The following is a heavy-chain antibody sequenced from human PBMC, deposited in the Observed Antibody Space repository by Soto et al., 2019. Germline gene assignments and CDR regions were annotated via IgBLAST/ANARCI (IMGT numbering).Heavy chain of an antibody. CDR2: ISYDGGLQ. CDR3: VSDRGYGHASVPYS. Sequence: QAHLVESGGGVVQPGRSLRLSCAASGFTFTSYGMHWVRQAPGTRLEGVAVISYDGGLQHYADSVKGRFTISRDNSKNMVLLHMNSLRAEDTAVYYCVSDRGYGHASVPYSWGQGTLVSVSS. CDR1: GFTFTSYG. D-gene: IGHD5-18*01. J-gene: IGHJ4*02. V-gene: IGHV3-30*03.